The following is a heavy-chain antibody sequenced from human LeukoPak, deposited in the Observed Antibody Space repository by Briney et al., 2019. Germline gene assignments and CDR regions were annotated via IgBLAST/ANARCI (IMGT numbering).Heavy chain of an antibody. D-gene: IGHD1-26*01. Sequence: SETLSLTCTVSGGSISRYYWSWIRQPAGKGLEWIGRIYTSGSTNYNPSLKSRVTMSADTSKNQFSLKLSSVTAADTAVYYCARGGYIVIGASTDYYHYYGMDVWGQGTTVTVSS. J-gene: IGHJ6*02. CDR2: IYTSGST. CDR3: ARGGYIVIGASTDYYHYYGMDV. CDR1: GGSISRYY. V-gene: IGHV4-4*07.